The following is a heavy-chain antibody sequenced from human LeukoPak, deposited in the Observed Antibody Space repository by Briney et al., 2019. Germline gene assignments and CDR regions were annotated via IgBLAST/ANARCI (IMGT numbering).Heavy chain of an antibody. CDR3: ARVGTTSNDY. V-gene: IGHV1-69*05. CDR1: GGTFSSYA. D-gene: IGHD4-17*01. CDR2: INPIFGTA. J-gene: IGHJ4*02. Sequence: ASVKVSYKASGGTFSSYAISWVRQAPGQGLEWMGGINPIFGTANYAQKFQGRVTITTDESTSTAYMELSGLRSEDAAVYYCARVGTTSNDYWGQGTLVTVSS.